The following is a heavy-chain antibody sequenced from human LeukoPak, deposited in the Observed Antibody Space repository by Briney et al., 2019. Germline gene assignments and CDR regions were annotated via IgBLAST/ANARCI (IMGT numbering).Heavy chain of an antibody. CDR1: GYTFTGYY. V-gene: IGHV1-2*02. CDR2: INPNSGGT. D-gene: IGHD3-22*01. Sequence: ASVKVSCKASGYTFTGYYLHWVRQAPGQGLEWMGWINPNSGGTNYAQKFQGRVTMIRDTSISTAYMELSRLRSDDTAVYYCARRSYYDINTFDPWGQGTLVTVSS. J-gene: IGHJ5*02. CDR3: ARRSYYDINTFDP.